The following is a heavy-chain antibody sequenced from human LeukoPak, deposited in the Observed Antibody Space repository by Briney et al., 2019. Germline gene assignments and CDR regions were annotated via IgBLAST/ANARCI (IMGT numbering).Heavy chain of an antibody. CDR3: AKDASSWPPNNWFDP. J-gene: IGHJ5*02. CDR2: VSGSGGGT. Sequence: PGGSLRLSCAASGFTFSSYAMSWVRHAPGKGLEWVSAVSGSGGGTYYADSVKGRFTISRDNSKNTLYLQMTSLRAEDTAVYYCAKDASSWPPNNWFDPRGQGTLVSVSS. V-gene: IGHV3-23*01. D-gene: IGHD6-13*01. CDR1: GFTFSSYA.